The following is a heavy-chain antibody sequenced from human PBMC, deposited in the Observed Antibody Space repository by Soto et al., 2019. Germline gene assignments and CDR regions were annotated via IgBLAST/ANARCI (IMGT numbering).Heavy chain of an antibody. Sequence: GGSLRLSCAASGFTFSSYSMNWVRQAPGKGLEWVSSISSSSSYIYYADSVKGRFTISRDNAKNSLYLQMNSLRAEDTAVYYCARDMSHDILTGYYWGWGQGTLVTVSS. CDR2: ISSSSSYI. CDR3: ARDMSHDILTGYYWG. CDR1: GFTFSSYS. D-gene: IGHD3-9*01. V-gene: IGHV3-21*01. J-gene: IGHJ4*02.